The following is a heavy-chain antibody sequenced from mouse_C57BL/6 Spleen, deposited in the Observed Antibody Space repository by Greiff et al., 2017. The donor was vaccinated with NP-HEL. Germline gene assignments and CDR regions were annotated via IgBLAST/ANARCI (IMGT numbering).Heavy chain of an antibody. D-gene: IGHD3-2*02. CDR1: GYTFTDYN. V-gene: IGHV1-18*01. CDR3: ARLDSSGYVLLFDY. CDR2: INPNNGGT. Sequence: EVQLQQSGPELVKPGASVKIPCKASGYTFTDYNMDWVKQSHGKSLEWIGDINPNNGGTIYNQKFKGKATLTVDKSSSTAYMELRSLTSEDTAVYYCARLDSSGYVLLFDYWGQGTTLTVSS. J-gene: IGHJ2*01.